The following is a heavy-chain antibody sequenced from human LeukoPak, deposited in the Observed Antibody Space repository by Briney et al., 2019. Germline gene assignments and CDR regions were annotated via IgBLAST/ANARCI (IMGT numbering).Heavy chain of an antibody. Sequence: GGSLRLSCAASGFTFSSYGMHWVRQAPGKGLEWVAVISYDGSNQYYADSVKGRFTISRDNSKNTLHLQMNSLRAEDTAVYYCAKDKGGGYGNDGFDIWGRGTMVTVSS. D-gene: IGHD3-16*01. CDR2: ISYDGSNQ. J-gene: IGHJ3*02. CDR1: GFTFSSYG. V-gene: IGHV3-30*18. CDR3: AKDKGGGYGNDGFDI.